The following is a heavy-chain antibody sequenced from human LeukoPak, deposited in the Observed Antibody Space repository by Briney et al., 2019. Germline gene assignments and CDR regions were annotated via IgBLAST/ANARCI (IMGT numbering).Heavy chain of an antibody. CDR3: AKLPGRAADY. CDR1: GFTFSSYV. J-gene: IGHJ4*02. Sequence: GGSLRLSCAASGFTFSSYVMNWVRQAPGKGLEWVSGISDSGGGTYYADSVKGRFTISRDNPKNTLYLQMNSLRAEDTAVYYCAKLPGRAADYWGQGTLVTVSS. V-gene: IGHV3-23*01. CDR2: ISDSGGGT.